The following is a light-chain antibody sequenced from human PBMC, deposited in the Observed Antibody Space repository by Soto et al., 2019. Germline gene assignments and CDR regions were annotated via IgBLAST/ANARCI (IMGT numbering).Light chain of an antibody. J-gene: IGKJ2*01. V-gene: IGKV1-33*01. Sequence: DIQMSQSPSSLSASVGDRVTITCQASQGISQDLNWYQQKPGKAPKLLMYAASNLETGVPSRFSGSGSETDFTFTISSLQHEEIATYYCQQYYSLTYTFGQGTKLEI. CDR1: QGISQD. CDR2: AAS. CDR3: QQYYSLTYT.